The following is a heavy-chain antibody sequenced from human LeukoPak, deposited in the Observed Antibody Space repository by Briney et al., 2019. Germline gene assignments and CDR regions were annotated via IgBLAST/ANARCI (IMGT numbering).Heavy chain of an antibody. Sequence: GGSLRLSCAASGFTFSSYGMSWVRQAPGKGLEWVSAISGSGGSTYYADSVKGRFTISRDNSKNTLYLQMNSLRAEDTAVYYCARDVGGYSFDYWGQGTLVTVSS. D-gene: IGHD3-10*01. CDR3: ARDVGGYSFDY. J-gene: IGHJ4*02. CDR1: GFTFSSYG. CDR2: ISGSGGST. V-gene: IGHV3-23*01.